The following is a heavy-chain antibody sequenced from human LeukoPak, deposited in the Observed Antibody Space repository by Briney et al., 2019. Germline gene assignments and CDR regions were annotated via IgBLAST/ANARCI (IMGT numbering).Heavy chain of an antibody. CDR3: ARDGPAYFDWLE. D-gene: IGHD3-9*01. V-gene: IGHV1-69*13. CDR1: GGTFSSYA. CDR2: IIPIFGTA. J-gene: IGHJ4*02. Sequence: GASVKVSCKASGGTFSSYAISWVRQAPGQGLEWMGGIIPIFGTANYAQKFQGRVTITADESTSTAYMELSSLRSEDTAVYYCARDGPAYFDWLEWGQGTQVTVSS.